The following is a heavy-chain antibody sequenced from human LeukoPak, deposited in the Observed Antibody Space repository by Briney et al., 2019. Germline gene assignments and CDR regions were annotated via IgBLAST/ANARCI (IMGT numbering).Heavy chain of an antibody. J-gene: IGHJ4*02. CDR1: GFTFSSYA. V-gene: IGHV3-23*01. D-gene: IGHD3-22*01. CDR3: AKGRSSSGYDYVDY. Sequence: QTGGSLRLSCAASGFTFSSYAMSWVRQAPGKGLEWVSVISGSGGSTHYADSVKGRFTISRDNSKNTLYVQISSLRAEDTAVYYCAKGRSSSGYDYVDYWGQGTLVTVSS. CDR2: ISGSGGST.